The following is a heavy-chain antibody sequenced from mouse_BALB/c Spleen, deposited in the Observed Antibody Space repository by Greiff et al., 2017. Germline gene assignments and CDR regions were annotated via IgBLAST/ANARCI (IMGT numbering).Heavy chain of an antibody. CDR1: GYTFTSYW. CDR3: AREGGYECY. D-gene: IGHD2-2*01. V-gene: IGHV1S81*02. CDR2: INPSNGRT. Sequence: VQLQQPGAELVKPGASVKLSCKASGYTFTSYWMHWVKQRPGQGLEWIGEINPSNGRTNYNEKFKSKATLTVDKSSSTAYMQLSSLTSEDSAVYYCAREGGYECYWGQGTSVTVSS. J-gene: IGHJ4*01.